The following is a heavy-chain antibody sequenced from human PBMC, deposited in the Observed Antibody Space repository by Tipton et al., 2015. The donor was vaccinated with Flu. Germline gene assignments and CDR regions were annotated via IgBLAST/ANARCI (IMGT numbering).Heavy chain of an antibody. D-gene: IGHD4-17*01. J-gene: IGHJ3*02. Sequence: TLSLTCSVSGDSIGSPYFWGWIRQPPGKGLEWIGNVHQTGSTYSNPSLRSRVTITVDRPKNQFSLRLTSVTAADTAVYYCARGDYGDYDHEADGFDIWGQGTLVTVSA. CDR2: VHQTGST. V-gene: IGHV4-38-2*02. CDR3: ARGDYGDYDHEADGFDI. CDR1: GDSIGSPYF.